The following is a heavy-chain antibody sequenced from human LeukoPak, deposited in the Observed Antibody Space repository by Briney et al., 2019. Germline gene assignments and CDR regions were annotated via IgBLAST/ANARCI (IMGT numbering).Heavy chain of an antibody. Sequence: PGGSLRLSCAGSGFTFSTYGMSWVRQAPNKGLEWLSTISGSGDSTYYADSVRGRFTVSRDNDKNTLYLQMNSLRAEDTAVYYCARRGYESSGPKYYFDHWGQGILVTVSS. CDR1: GFTFSTYG. J-gene: IGHJ4*02. V-gene: IGHV3-23*01. CDR2: ISGSGDST. D-gene: IGHD3-22*01. CDR3: ARRGYESSGPKYYFDH.